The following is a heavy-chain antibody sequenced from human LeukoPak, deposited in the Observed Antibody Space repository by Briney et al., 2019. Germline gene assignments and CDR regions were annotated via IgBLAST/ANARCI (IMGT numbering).Heavy chain of an antibody. V-gene: IGHV3-23*01. CDR1: GFTFSHYG. CDR2: FSGKGDTT. CDR3: ARDPYYYDSSGYYPFDY. D-gene: IGHD3-22*01. Sequence: GGSLRLSCAASGFTFSHYGMSWVRQAPGKGLEWVAGFSGKGDTTYYAESVRGRFTIPRDTSKNTLFLQMNSLRAEDTAVYYCARDPYYYDSSGYYPFDYWGQGTLVTVSS. J-gene: IGHJ4*02.